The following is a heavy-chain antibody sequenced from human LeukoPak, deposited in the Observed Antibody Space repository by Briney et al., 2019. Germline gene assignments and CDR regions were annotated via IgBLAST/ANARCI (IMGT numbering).Heavy chain of an antibody. V-gene: IGHV3-23*01. J-gene: IGHJ4*02. CDR3: ARVYRWGDFDY. CDR2: ISGSGGST. CDR1: GFTFSSYA. D-gene: IGHD3-16*01. Sequence: PGGSLRLSCAASGFTFSSYAMSWVRQAPGKGLEWVSAISGSGGSTYYADSVKGRFTISRDNAKNSLYLQMNSLRAEDTAVYYCARVYRWGDFDYWGQGTLVTVSS.